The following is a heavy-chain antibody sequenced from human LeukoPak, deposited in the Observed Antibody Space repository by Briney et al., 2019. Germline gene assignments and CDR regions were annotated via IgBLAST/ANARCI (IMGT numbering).Heavy chain of an antibody. J-gene: IGHJ3*02. CDR2: INHKGRT. Sequence: PPGAPSLTLAVHGGSFSGYYWSLIPQRPGKGLGWSGEINHKGRTNYNPSLKSRVTISVDTSKNQFSLKLSSVADADTAVYYCARGGDSSTYYLLDAFDIWGQGTMVTVSS. V-gene: IGHV4-34*01. CDR3: ARGGDSSTYYLLDAFDI. CDR1: GGSFSGYY. D-gene: IGHD3-22*01.